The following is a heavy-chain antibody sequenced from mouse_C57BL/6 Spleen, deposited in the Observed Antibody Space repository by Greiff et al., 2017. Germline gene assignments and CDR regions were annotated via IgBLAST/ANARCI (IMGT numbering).Heavy chain of an antibody. D-gene: IGHD1-1*01. J-gene: IGHJ4*01. CDR3: ARENYYGSSSYYAMDY. Sequence: QVQLQQPGAELVKPGASVKMSCKASGYTFTSYWITWVKQRPGQGLEWIGDIYPGSGSTNYNEKFKSKATLTVDTSSSTAYMQLSSLTSEGSAVYYCARENYYGSSSYYAMDYWGQGTSVTVSS. CDR2: IYPGSGST. CDR1: GYTFTSYW. V-gene: IGHV1-55*01.